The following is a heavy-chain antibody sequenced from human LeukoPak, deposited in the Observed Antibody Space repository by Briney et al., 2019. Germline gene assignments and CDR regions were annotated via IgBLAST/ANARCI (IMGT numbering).Heavy chain of an antibody. CDR1: GYTFTSYA. CDR2: INAGNGNT. Sequence: ASVKVSCKASGYTFTSYAMHWVRQAPGQRLEWMGWINAGNGNTKYSQKFQGRVTITRDTSASTAYMELGSLRSEDTAVYYCARDGRGYYDLPDYWGQGTLVTVSS. V-gene: IGHV1-3*01. J-gene: IGHJ4*02. D-gene: IGHD3-22*01. CDR3: ARDGRGYYDLPDY.